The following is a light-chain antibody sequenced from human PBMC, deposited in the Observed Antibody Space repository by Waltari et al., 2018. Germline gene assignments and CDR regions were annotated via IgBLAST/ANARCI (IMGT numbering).Light chain of an antibody. Sequence: QSVLTQPPSASGTPGQRVTISCSGSRSNIGSDYVYWFQQLPGTAPKLPIYKNNQRPPGVPDRFSGSKSGTSASLAISGLRSEDEADYYCASWDDSLSGWVFGGGTKLTLL. J-gene: IGLJ3*02. V-gene: IGLV1-47*01. CDR2: KNN. CDR1: RSNIGSDY. CDR3: ASWDDSLSGWV.